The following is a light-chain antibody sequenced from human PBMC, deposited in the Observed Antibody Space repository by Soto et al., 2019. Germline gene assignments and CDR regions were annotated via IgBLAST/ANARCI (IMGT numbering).Light chain of an antibody. J-gene: IGLJ1*01. CDR3: GTWDNSLNVGV. CDR2: DNN. CDR1: SSNIGNNY. Sequence: QSVLTQPPSVSAAPGQKVTISCSESSSNIGNNYVSWFQHLPGTAPKLLIYDNNKRPSGIPDRFSGSTSGTSATLGITGLQTGDEADYYCGTWDNSLNVGVFGTGTKVTVL. V-gene: IGLV1-51*01.